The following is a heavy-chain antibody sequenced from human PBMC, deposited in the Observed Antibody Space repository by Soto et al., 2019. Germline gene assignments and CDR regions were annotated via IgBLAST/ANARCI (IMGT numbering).Heavy chain of an antibody. D-gene: IGHD3-3*01. V-gene: IGHV3-21*01. CDR1: GFTFSSYS. CDR3: AREPLRFFGYFQH. CDR2: ISSSSSYI. Sequence: PGGSLRLSCAASGFTFSSYSMNWVRQAPGKGLEWVSSISSSSSYIYYADSVKGRFTISRDNAKNSLYLQMNSLRAEDTAVYYCAREPLRFFGYFQHWGQGNLVPVSS. J-gene: IGHJ1*01.